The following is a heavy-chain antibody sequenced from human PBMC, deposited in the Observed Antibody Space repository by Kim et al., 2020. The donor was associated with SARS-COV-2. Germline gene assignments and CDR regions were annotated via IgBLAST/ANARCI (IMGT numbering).Heavy chain of an antibody. D-gene: IGHD5-18*01. Sequence: ADSVKGRFTISRDNSKNTLYLQMNSLRAEDTAVYYCAKDRGGYGLYYFDYWGQGTLVTVSS. CDR3: AKDRGGYGLYYFDY. V-gene: IGHV3-23*01. J-gene: IGHJ4*02.